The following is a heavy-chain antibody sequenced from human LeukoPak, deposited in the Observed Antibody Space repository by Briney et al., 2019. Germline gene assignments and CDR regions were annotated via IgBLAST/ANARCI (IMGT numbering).Heavy chain of an antibody. CDR1: GFTFSSYD. D-gene: IGHD1-14*01. V-gene: IGHV3-30*18. Sequence: GRSLRLSCAAPGFTFSSYDMHWVRQAPGKGLEWVAVISYDGSNKYYADSVKGRFTISRDNSKNTLYLQMNSLRAEDTAVYYCAKESALTNAFDIWGQGTMVTVSS. J-gene: IGHJ3*02. CDR3: AKESALTNAFDI. CDR2: ISYDGSNK.